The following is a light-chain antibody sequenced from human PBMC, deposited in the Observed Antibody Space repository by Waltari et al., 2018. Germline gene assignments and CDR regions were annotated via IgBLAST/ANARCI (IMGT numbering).Light chain of an antibody. Sequence: IQMTQSPSSLSASIGDRVTITCRASRYVTHFLAWDQQRPGKVPRLLIHSASTLQSGVPSRFSGSGSGTEFTLTIDSLQPEDLATYYCQNYDTAPFTFGPGTKVDLK. V-gene: IGKV1-27*01. CDR1: RYVTHF. CDR2: SAS. CDR3: QNYDTAPFT. J-gene: IGKJ3*01.